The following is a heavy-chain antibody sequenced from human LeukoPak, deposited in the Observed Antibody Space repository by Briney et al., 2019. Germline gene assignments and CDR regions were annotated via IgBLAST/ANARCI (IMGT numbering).Heavy chain of an antibody. CDR3: ARDRIAVAVHPEAFDY. V-gene: IGHV3-30-3*01. J-gene: IGHJ4*02. Sequence: GGSLRLSCAASGFIFSNYAMSWVRQAPGKGLEWVAVISYDGSNKYYADSVKGRFTISRDNSKNTLYLQMNSLRAEDTAVYYCARDRIAVAVHPEAFDYWGQGTLVTVSS. CDR2: ISYDGSNK. CDR1: GFIFSNYA. D-gene: IGHD6-19*01.